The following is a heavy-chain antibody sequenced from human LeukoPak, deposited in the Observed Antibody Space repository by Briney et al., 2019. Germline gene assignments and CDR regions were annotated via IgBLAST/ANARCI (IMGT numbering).Heavy chain of an antibody. CDR3: ARQVASGNYLFDS. V-gene: IGHV5-51*01. CDR1: GSSFTSYW. Sequence: GASLKISCKGSGSSFTSYWIGWGRPMPGKGLELMGIIYPGDSDTTYSPSFQGQVTISVDKSITTAYLQWSSLKASDTAMYYCARQVASGNYLFDSWGQGTLVTVSS. D-gene: IGHD1-26*01. J-gene: IGHJ4*02. CDR2: IYPGDSDT.